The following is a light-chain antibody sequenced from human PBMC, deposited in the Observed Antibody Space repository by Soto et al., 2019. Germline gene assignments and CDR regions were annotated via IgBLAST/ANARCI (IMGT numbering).Light chain of an antibody. V-gene: IGLV2-14*03. CDR1: TSDFGIYDR. J-gene: IGLJ3*02. CDR2: DVS. Sequence: QSALTQPASVSGSPGQSITISCTGTTSDFGIYDRVSWYQQHPRKAPTLMMKDVSNRPSAVSDRFSGSKSGDTASLTISGLQAEDEADYYCSSFTSSSTWVFGGGTKLTVL. CDR3: SSFTSSSTWV.